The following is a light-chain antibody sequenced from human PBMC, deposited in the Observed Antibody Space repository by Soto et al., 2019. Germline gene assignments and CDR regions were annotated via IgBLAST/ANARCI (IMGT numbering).Light chain of an antibody. J-gene: IGKJ1*01. CDR3: QQYNNWPGT. CDR2: GAA. V-gene: IGKV3-15*01. Sequence: EIVMTQSPATLSVSPVERATLSCMAGESISNNLAWYQQKPGQAPRLLIYGAATRAAGVPARFSGRGSGTEFTLTISSLQSEDFGVYYCQQYNNWPGTFGQGTKVDI. CDR1: ESISNN.